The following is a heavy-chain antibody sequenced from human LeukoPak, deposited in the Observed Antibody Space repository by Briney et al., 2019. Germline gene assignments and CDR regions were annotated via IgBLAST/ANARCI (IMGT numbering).Heavy chain of an antibody. Sequence: GGSLRLSCAASGFTFSSYGMHWVRQAPGKGLEWVAVIWYDGSNKYYADSVKGRFTISRDNSKNTLYLQMNSLRAEDTAVYYCARDHYDILTGYYKPGENSFDYWGQGTLVTVPS. D-gene: IGHD3-9*01. CDR2: IWYDGSNK. CDR1: GFTFSSYG. CDR3: ARDHYDILTGYYKPGENSFDY. V-gene: IGHV3-33*01. J-gene: IGHJ4*02.